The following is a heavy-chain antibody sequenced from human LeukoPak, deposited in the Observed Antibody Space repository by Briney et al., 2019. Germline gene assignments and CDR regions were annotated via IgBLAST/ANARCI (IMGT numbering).Heavy chain of an antibody. CDR3: TRHQTHDYAAIGSATHAY. D-gene: IGHD2-2*01. V-gene: IGHV3-23*01. CDR2: ITTAGRT. CDR1: GFTFSSYA. J-gene: IGHJ4*02. Sequence: PGGSLRLSCAASGFTFSSYAMSWVRQTPGKGLEWVSSITTAGRTYYADSVKGRFTVSRDTSKSTLFLQLSNLRAEDTAVYFCTRHQTHDYAAIGSATHAYWGQGTLVAVSS.